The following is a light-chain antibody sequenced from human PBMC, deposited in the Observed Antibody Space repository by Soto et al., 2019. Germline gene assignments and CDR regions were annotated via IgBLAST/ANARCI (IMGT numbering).Light chain of an antibody. J-gene: IGLJ3*02. Sequence: QSVLTQPPSVSGAPGQRVTISCTGSSSNIGAGYDVHWYQQLPGTAPKLLIYGNSNRPSGVPDRFSGSKSGTSASLAITGLQAEDEADYYCQSYDFTLGAFWVFGGGTK. V-gene: IGLV1-40*01. CDR1: SSNIGAGYD. CDR3: QSYDFTLGAFWV. CDR2: GNS.